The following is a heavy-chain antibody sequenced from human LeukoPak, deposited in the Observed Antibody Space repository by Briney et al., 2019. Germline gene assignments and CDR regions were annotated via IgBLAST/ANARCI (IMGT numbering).Heavy chain of an antibody. Sequence: GGSLRLSCAASGFTFSSYSMNWVRRAPGKGLEWVSSISSSSSYIYYADSVKGRFTISRDNSKNTLYLQMNSLRAEDTAVYYCARGGDGYEDYWGQGTLVTVSS. D-gene: IGHD5-12*01. CDR3: ARGGDGYEDY. J-gene: IGHJ4*02. CDR1: GFTFSSYS. V-gene: IGHV3-21*01. CDR2: ISSSSSYI.